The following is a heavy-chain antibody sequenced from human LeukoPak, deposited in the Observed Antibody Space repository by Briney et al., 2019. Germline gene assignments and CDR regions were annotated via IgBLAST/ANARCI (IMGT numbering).Heavy chain of an antibody. Sequence: ASVKVSCKASGYTFTGYYMHWVRQAPGQGLEWMGRINPNSGGTNYAQKFQGRVTMTRDTSISTAYMELSRLRSDDTVVYYCARDRWDKGTAIPGGDWGQGTLVTVSS. CDR3: ARDRWDKGTAIPGGD. D-gene: IGHD2-2*02. J-gene: IGHJ4*02. CDR1: GYTFTGYY. CDR2: INPNSGGT. V-gene: IGHV1-2*05.